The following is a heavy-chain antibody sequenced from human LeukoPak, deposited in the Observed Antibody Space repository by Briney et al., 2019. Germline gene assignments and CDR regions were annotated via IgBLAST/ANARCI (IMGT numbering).Heavy chain of an antibody. D-gene: IGHD6-19*01. CDR2: ISSTGHTT. V-gene: IGHV3-48*03. J-gene: IGHJ3*01. CDR1: GFVFRSFE. Sequence: PGGSLRLSCAVSGFVFRSFEMKWVRQAPGKGLEWVAYISSTGHTTYHADSVKGRFTISRDNSKNSLFLQMNTLTVEDTAMYYCARALGSGWSHDAFWGQGTMVSVSS. CDR3: ARALGSGWSHDAF.